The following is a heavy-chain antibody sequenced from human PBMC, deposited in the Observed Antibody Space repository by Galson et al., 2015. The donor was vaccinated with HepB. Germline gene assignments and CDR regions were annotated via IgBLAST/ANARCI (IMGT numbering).Heavy chain of an antibody. CDR3: ARHAGTPGSSTSCYRT. D-gene: IGHD2-2*01. Sequence: SGAEVKKPGESLRISCKGSGYSFTSYWISWVRQMPGKGLEWMGRIDPSDSYTNYSPSFQGHVTISADKSISTAYLQWSSLKASDTAMYYCARHAGTPGSSTSCYRTWGQGTLVTVSS. V-gene: IGHV5-10-1*01. J-gene: IGHJ4*02. CDR2: IDPSDSYT. CDR1: GYSFTSYW.